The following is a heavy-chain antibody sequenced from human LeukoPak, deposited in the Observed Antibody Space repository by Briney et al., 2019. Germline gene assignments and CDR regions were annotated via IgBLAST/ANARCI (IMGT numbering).Heavy chain of an antibody. CDR2: IKQDGSVK. D-gene: IGHD2-2*01. Sequence: GGSLRLSCAASGFTFSNYWMSWVRQAPGKGLEWVANIKQDGSVKYYLDSVKGRFTISRDNAKNSVYLQMDSLRAEDTAVYYCAKVNWCSASCADAWGQGTLVTVSS. V-gene: IGHV3-7*03. CDR1: GFTFSNYW. CDR3: AKVNWCSASCADA. J-gene: IGHJ4*02.